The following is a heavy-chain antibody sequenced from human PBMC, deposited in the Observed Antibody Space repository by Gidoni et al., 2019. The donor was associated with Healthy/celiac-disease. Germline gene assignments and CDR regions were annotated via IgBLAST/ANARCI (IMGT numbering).Heavy chain of an antibody. CDR2: ISSSSSYI. J-gene: IGHJ4*02. D-gene: IGHD4-17*01. V-gene: IGHV3-21*01. CDR1: GFTFSRYS. CDR3: ARDMDAYGDYGRLEYDY. Sequence: EVQLVESGGGLVKPGGSLRLSCAASGFTFSRYSMNWVSQAPGKGLEWVSAISSSSSYIYYADSVKGRFTISRDNAKNSLYLQMNSLRAEDTAVDYCARDMDAYGDYGRLEYDYWGQGTLVTVSS.